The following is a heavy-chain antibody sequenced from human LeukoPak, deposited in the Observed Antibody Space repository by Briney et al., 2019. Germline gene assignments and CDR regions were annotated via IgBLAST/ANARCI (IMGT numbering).Heavy chain of an antibody. CDR3: ARVRTGNFDAFDI. J-gene: IGHJ3*02. CDR2: ISSNGGST. V-gene: IGHV3-64*01. Sequence: PGGSLRLSCAASGFTFSSYWMSWVRQAPGKGLEYVSAISSNGGSTYYANSVKGRFTISRDNSKNTLYLQMGSLRAEDMAVYYCARVRTGNFDAFDIWGQGTMVTVSS. D-gene: IGHD4-23*01. CDR1: GFTFSSYW.